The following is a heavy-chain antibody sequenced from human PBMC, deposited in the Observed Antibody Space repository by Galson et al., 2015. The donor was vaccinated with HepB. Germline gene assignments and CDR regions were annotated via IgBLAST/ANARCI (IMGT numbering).Heavy chain of an antibody. CDR3: ARDSSPDYYMDV. V-gene: IGHV3-21*01. CDR1: GFNLSSYT. J-gene: IGHJ6*03. CDR2: ISASSSYI. Sequence: SLRLSCAASGFNLSSYTMNWVRQAPGKVLEWVSSISASSSYIYYVDSMKGRFTISRDNAKNSLYLQMNTLRAEDTAVYSCARDSSPDYYMDVGGNGTTFTVSS.